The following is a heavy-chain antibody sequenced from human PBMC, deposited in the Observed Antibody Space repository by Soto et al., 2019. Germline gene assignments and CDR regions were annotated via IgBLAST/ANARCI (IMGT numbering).Heavy chain of an antibody. D-gene: IGHD4-17*01. V-gene: IGHV3-21*01. Sequence: PDRCLRRSCAAWRFSFSDYTMNWVRQAPGKGLEWVSAISSSSSDYTFYADSVRCRFTISRDNAKKSLYLQMNSLRAEDTAVYYCSRFDYGDYFFDYWRQGTLGTVSS. J-gene: IGHJ4*02. CDR3: SRFDYGDYFFDY. CDR2: ISSSSSDYT. CDR1: RFSFSDYT.